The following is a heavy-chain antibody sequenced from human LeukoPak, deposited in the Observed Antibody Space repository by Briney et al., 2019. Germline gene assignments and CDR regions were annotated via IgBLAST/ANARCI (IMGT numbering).Heavy chain of an antibody. CDR1: GFTFSSYW. J-gene: IGHJ4*02. CDR3: ANSRQSYYYDSSGYQPFDY. Sequence: GGSLRLSCAASGFTFSSYWMHWVRQAPGKGLVWVSRINSDASSTSYADSVKGRFTISRDNAKNTLYLQMNSLRAEDTAVYYCANSRQSYYYDSSGYQPFDYWGQGTLVTVSS. D-gene: IGHD3-22*01. CDR2: INSDASST. V-gene: IGHV3-74*01.